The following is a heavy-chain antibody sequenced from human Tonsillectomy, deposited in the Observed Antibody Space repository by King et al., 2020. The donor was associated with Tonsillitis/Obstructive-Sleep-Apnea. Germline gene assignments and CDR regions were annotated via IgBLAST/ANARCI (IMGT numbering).Heavy chain of an antibody. CDR1: GGSISSYY. V-gene: IGHV4-59*08. J-gene: IGHJ4*02. CDR2: IYYSVST. Sequence: QLQESGPGLVKPSETLSLTCTVSGGSISSYYWSWIRQPPGKGLEWIGYIYYSVSTNYNPSLKSRVTISVDTSKNQFSLKLSSVTAADTAVYYCAGGYDYSNYEGRFDYWGQGTLVTVSS. CDR3: AGGYDYSNYEGRFDY. D-gene: IGHD4-11*01.